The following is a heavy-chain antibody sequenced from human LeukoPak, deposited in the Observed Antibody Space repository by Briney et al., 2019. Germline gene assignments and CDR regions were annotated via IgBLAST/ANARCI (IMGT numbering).Heavy chain of an antibody. D-gene: IGHD2-2*01. Sequence: AGGSLRLSCAASAFTFSDYYMSWIRQAPGKGLEWVSYISSSGSTIYYADSVKGRFTISRDNAKNSLYLQMNSLRAEDTAVYYCARERRGYCSSTSCSWFDPWGQGTLVTVSS. CDR1: AFTFSDYY. V-gene: IGHV3-11*04. J-gene: IGHJ5*02. CDR3: ARERRGYCSSTSCSWFDP. CDR2: ISSSGSTI.